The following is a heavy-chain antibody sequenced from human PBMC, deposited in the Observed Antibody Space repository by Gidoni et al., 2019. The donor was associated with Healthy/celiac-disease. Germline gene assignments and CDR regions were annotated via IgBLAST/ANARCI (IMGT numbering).Heavy chain of an antibody. CDR2: ISYDGSNK. CDR3: ARGGYYDSSGYPPPDDY. V-gene: IGHV3-30-3*01. D-gene: IGHD3-22*01. Sequence: QVQLVESGGGVVQPGRSLRLSCAASGFTFSSYAMHWVRQAPGKGLEWGAVISYDGSNKYYADSVKGRFTISRDNSKNTLYLQMNSLRAEDTAVYYCARGGYYDSSGYPPPDDYWGQGTLVTVSS. CDR1: GFTFSSYA. J-gene: IGHJ4*02.